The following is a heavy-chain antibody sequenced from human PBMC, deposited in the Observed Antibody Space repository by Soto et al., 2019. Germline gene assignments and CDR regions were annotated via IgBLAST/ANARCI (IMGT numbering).Heavy chain of an antibody. CDR2: ISYDGSNK. J-gene: IGHJ6*02. D-gene: IGHD1-26*01. CDR1: GLTFSSYG. CDR3: AKEVGETSVGNLYYYSYGMDV. V-gene: IGHV3-30*18. Sequence: RVSFVACGLTFSSYGMHWVRQAPGNGLELVAFISYDGSNKYYADSVKGRFTISRDNSKNTLYLQMNSLRAEDTAVYSCAKEVGETSVGNLYYYSYGMDVWGQGTTVTVSS.